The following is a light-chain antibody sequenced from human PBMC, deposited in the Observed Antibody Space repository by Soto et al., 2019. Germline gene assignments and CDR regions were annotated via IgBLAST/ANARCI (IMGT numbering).Light chain of an antibody. CDR3: QSYDSSLSGSV. CDR1: SSNIGAGYD. Sequence: QSVLTQPPSVSGAPGQRVTISCTGSSSNIGAGYDVHWYQQLPGTAPKLLIYGNSNRPSGVPDRFSGSKSGTSASLVITGLLAEDEADYYCQSYDSSLSGSVFGGGTKLTVL. CDR2: GNS. V-gene: IGLV1-40*01. J-gene: IGLJ3*02.